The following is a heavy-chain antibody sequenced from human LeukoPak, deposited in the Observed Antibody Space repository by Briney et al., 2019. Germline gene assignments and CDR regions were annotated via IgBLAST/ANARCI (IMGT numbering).Heavy chain of an antibody. CDR3: ARDRGWYSLSWFDP. D-gene: IGHD6-19*01. J-gene: IGHJ5*02. CDR2: IKQDVSEK. Sequence: GGSLRLSCAASGFTFMTYWMSWVRQAPGKGLEWVANIKQDVSEKYYVDSVKGRFTISRDNAKNSLYLQMNSLRAEDTAVYYCARDRGWYSLSWFDPWGQGTLVTVSS. V-gene: IGHV3-7*01. CDR1: GFTFMTYW.